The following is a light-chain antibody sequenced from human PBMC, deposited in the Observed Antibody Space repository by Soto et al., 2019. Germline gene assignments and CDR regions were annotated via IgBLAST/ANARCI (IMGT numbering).Light chain of an antibody. CDR2: DDS. CDR1: QSVGGW. CDR3: QQTFYIPRT. Sequence: DIQMTQSPSTLSASVGDRVTITCRASQSVGGWLAWYQQKPGKAPQLLIYDDSTLQSGVPSRFSGSGSGTEFTLTISSLQPDDFATYFCQQTFYIPRTFGQGTKVDIK. V-gene: IGKV1-5*01. J-gene: IGKJ2*02.